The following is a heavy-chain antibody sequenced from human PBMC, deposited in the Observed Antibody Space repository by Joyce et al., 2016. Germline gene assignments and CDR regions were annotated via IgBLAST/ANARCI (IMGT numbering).Heavy chain of an antibody. V-gene: IGHV3-21*01. J-gene: IGHJ6*02. D-gene: IGHD3-16*01. CDR3: ARGGIRYYYAMDV. CDR1: GSTFSTSS. CDR2: ISDTSYYK. Sequence: GGSLRLSCEASGSTFSTSSMSWFRQAPGKGLEWVAAISDTSYYKFNAETVRGRFTVSRDNAKKTLYLQMNSLRAEGSAVFYCARGGIRYYYAMDVWGQGTTVTVSS.